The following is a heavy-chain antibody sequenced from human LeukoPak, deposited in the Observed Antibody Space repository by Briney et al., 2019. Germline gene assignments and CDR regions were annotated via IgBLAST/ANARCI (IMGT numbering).Heavy chain of an antibody. V-gene: IGHV1-18*01. D-gene: IGHD2-15*01. CDR3: ARDWPGISLHFDL. CDR1: GYTFTNYG. CDR2: ISAYTGKT. J-gene: IGHJ2*01. Sequence: ASVKVSCKASGYTFTNYGITWVRQASGQGIEWMGWISAYTGKTNSAQKLQGRVTMTTDTSTSTGYMELRSLRSDDTAVYYCARDWPGISLHFDLWGRGTLITVSS.